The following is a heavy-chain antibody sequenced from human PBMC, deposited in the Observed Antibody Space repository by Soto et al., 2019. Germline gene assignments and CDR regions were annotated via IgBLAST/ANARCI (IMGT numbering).Heavy chain of an antibody. CDR2: INQSGSA. CDR3: AAGALLPAGQKWDF. J-gene: IGHJ4*02. CDR1: GGSLTYYH. Sequence: QVQVQQWGAGLLKPSETLSLTCAVHGGSLTYYHWSWIRQPPGKGLEWIGEINQSGSANYNPSLESRVTIPGDKSTYHLPLSPSSGAAADTAVFYWAAGALLPAGQKWDFLGQGTLVSVSS. V-gene: IGHV4-34*02. D-gene: IGHD2-2*01.